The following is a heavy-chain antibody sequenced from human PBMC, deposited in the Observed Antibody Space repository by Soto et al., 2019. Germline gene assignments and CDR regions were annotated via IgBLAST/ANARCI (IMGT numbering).Heavy chain of an antibody. D-gene: IGHD3-3*01. CDR2: ISGSGGST. CDR1: GFTFSSYA. CDR3: ATGPSYYVFWSAEGVVTSYYYGMDV. V-gene: IGHV3-23*01. Sequence: EVQLLESGGGLVQPGGSLRLSCAASGFTFSSYAMSWVRQAPGKGLEWVSAISGSGGSTYYADSVKGRFTISRDNSIITLDLQMNSLRAEDVSVYYCATGPSYYVFWSAEGVVTSYYYGMDVWGLGSTVTFSS. J-gene: IGHJ6*02.